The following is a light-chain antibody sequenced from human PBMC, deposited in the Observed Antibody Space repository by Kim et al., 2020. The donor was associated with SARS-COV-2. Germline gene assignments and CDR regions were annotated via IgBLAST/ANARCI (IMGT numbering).Light chain of an antibody. CDR1: ESFGSN. Sequence: GERPTPSCRASESFGSNLAWNQRKPAQAPRLLIYGASTRAAGIPASYSGSGSGTEFTPTISSLQSDDFAVYYCQKYHNWTLTWTFGQGAKLEL. J-gene: IGKJ2*01. CDR3: QKYHNWTLTWT. CDR2: GAS. V-gene: IGKV3-15*01.